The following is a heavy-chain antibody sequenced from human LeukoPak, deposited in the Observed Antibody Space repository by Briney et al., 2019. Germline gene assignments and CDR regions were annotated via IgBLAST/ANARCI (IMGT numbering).Heavy chain of an antibody. CDR2: INFSGGST. D-gene: IGHD2-15*01. Sequence: ASVKVSRKASGYTFTSYYMHWVRQAPGQGLEWMGMINFSGGSTSYAQKFQGRVTMTRDTSTSTVYMELSSLRSEDTAVYYCARDPSRSCAGGNCFSSWGQGTLVIVSS. CDR3: ARDPSRSCAGGNCFSS. CDR1: GYTFTSYY. V-gene: IGHV1-46*01. J-gene: IGHJ5*02.